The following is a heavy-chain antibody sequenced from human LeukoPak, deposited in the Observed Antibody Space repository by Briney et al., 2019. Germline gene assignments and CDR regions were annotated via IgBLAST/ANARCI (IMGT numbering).Heavy chain of an antibody. CDR3: ARAKYGGMATDDFDY. D-gene: IGHD5-24*01. Sequence: GGSLRLSCAASGFTFSSYSMNWVRQAPGKGLEWISSISSSSSYIYYADSVKGRFTISRDNAKNSLYLQMNSLRAEDTAVYYCARAKYGGMATDDFDYWGQGTLVTVSS. CDR2: ISSSSSYI. CDR1: GFTFSSYS. J-gene: IGHJ4*02. V-gene: IGHV3-21*01.